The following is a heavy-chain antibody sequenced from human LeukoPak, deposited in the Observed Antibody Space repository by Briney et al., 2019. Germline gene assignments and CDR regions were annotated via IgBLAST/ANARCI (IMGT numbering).Heavy chain of an antibody. CDR1: GFTFSSYG. V-gene: IGHV3-30*18. J-gene: IGHJ4*02. D-gene: IGHD4-17*01. Sequence: HPGRSLRLSCAASGFTFSSYGMHWVRQAPGKGLEWVAVISYDGSSKYYADSVMGRFTISRDNSKNTLYLQMNSLRAEDTAVYYCAKVRDYGEFSYWGQGTLVTVSS. CDR3: AKVRDYGEFSY. CDR2: ISYDGSSK.